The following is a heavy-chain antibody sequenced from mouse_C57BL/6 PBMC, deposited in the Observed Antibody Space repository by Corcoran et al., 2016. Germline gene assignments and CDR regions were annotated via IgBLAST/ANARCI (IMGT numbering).Heavy chain of an antibody. Sequence: EGQLQQSGPERVKTGASGKMAGKAAGYTFTDYYMNWVKQSHGKSLEWIGVINPYNGGTSYNQKFKGKATLTVYKSSSTAYMELNSLTSEDSAVYYCARRGVVANFDYCGQGPTLTVS. J-gene: IGHJ2*01. CDR1: GYTFTDYY. CDR3: ARRGVVANFDY. CDR2: INPYNGGT. D-gene: IGHD1-1*01. V-gene: IGHV1-19*01.